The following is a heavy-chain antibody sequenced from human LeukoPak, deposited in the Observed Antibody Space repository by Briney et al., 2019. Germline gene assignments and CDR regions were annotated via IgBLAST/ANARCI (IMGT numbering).Heavy chain of an antibody. CDR3: ARQVVAVAGTGYFDY. Sequence: GSLRLSCAASGFAFSSQAMGWIRQPPGKGLEWIGSIYYSGSTYYNASLKSRGTISVDTSKNQFSLKLNSVTAADTAVYFCARQVVAVAGTGYFDYWGQGTLVTVSS. J-gene: IGHJ4*02. V-gene: IGHV4-39*01. D-gene: IGHD6-19*01. CDR2: IYYSGST. CDR1: GFAFSSQA.